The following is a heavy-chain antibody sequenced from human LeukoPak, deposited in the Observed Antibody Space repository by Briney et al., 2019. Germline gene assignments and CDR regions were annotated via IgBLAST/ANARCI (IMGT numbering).Heavy chain of an antibody. CDR3: ARAVFSSGSKRNSLAYYYGMDV. Sequence: ASVKVSCKASGYTFTGYYMHWVRQAPGQGLEWMGWINPNSGGTNYAQKFQGRVTMTRDTSISTAYMELSRLRSDDTAVYYCARAVFSSGSKRNSLAYYYGMDVWGQGTTVTVSS. CDR2: INPNSGGT. D-gene: IGHD6-19*01. V-gene: IGHV1-2*02. CDR1: GYTFTGYY. J-gene: IGHJ6*02.